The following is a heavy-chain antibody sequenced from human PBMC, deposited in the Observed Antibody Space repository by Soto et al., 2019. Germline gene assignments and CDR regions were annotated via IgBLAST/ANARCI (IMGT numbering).Heavy chain of an antibody. V-gene: IGHV1-8*01. Sequence: QVHLVQSGAEVKKPGASVRVSCKASGYTFTTYDINWVRQATGQGLEWMGWMNPNSGNAGYAQKFQGRATITRDTSIRTFDMELSSLRSEHAAVYYCATVNADDHGWLPLLNWGQGTLVTVSS. CDR2: MNPNSGNA. CDR1: GYTFTTYD. CDR3: ATVNADDHGWLPLLN. J-gene: IGHJ1*01. D-gene: IGHD5-12*01.